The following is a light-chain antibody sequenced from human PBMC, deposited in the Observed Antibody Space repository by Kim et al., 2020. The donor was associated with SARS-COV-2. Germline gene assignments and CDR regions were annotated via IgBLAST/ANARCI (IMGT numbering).Light chain of an antibody. V-gene: IGLV3-19*01. Sequence: SSELTQDPAVSVALGQTVRITCQGDSLRRYYASWYQQKSGQAPVLVIYGKNNRPSGIPDRVSGSSSGNTASLTITGAQAEDEADYYCHSRDSSNNHLFGGGTKVTVL. J-gene: IGLJ3*02. CDR1: SLRRYY. CDR3: HSRDSSNNHL. CDR2: GKN.